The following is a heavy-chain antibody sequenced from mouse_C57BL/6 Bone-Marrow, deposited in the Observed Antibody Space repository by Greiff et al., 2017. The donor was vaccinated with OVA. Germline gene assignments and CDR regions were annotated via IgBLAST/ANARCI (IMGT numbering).Heavy chain of an antibody. V-gene: IGHV7-1*01. CDR1: GFTFSDFY. CDR2: SRNKANDYTT. Sequence: EVKVVESGGGLVQSGRSLRLSCATSGFTFSDFYMEWVRQAPGKGLEWIAASRNKANDYTTEYSASVKGRFIVSRDTSQSILYLQMNALRAEETAIYYCARDDYYWYFDVWGTGTTVTVSS. J-gene: IGHJ1*03. CDR3: ARDDYYWYFDV.